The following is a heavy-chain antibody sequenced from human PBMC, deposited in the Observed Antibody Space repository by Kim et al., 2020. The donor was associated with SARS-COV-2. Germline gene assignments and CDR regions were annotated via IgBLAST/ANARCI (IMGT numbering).Heavy chain of an antibody. V-gene: IGHV3-64D*06. CDR1: GFTFNTYT. J-gene: IGHJ4*02. Sequence: GGSLRLSCSASGFTFNTYTMHWVRQAPGKGLEYVSSIGGSGGATYYADSVKGRFSISRDNSKNTLDLQMTSLRVEDTAVYYCVIDLSGTYSFHSCGQG. CDR2: IGGSGGAT. CDR3: VIDLSGTYSFHS. D-gene: IGHD1-26*01.